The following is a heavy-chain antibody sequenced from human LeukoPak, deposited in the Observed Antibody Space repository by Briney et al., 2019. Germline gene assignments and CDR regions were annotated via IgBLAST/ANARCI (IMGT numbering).Heavy chain of an antibody. J-gene: IGHJ4*02. D-gene: IGHD3-22*01. V-gene: IGHV5-51*01. CDR1: GYSFTSYW. Sequence: GESLKISCKGSGYSFTSYWIGWVRQMPGKGLEWMGIIYPGDSDTRYSPSFQGQVTISADKPISTAYLQWSSLKASDTAMYYCARQIFYYYDSSGYYLDYWGQGTLVTVSS. CDR2: IYPGDSDT. CDR3: ARQIFYYYDSSGYYLDY.